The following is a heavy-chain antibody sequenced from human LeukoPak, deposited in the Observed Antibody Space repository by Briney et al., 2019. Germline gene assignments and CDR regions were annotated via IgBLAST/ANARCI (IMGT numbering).Heavy chain of an antibody. CDR1: GFTFSTYA. Sequence: GGSLRLSCAVSGFTFSTYAMTWVRQAPGKGLEWVSAISGSAGSTYYSDSVKGRFTISRDNSKNTLYLQMNSLRAEDTAVYYCAKDTVYAAVSSHFDYWGQGTLVTVSS. V-gene: IGHV3-23*01. D-gene: IGHD2/OR15-2a*01. CDR2: ISGSAGST. J-gene: IGHJ4*02. CDR3: AKDTVYAAVSSHFDY.